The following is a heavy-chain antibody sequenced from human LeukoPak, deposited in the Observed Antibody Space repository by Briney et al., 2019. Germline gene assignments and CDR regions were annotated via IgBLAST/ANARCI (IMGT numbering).Heavy chain of an antibody. CDR1: GFTFSSYA. CDR3: AKEVLRYYYDSSGYYSGY. Sequence: GGSLRLSCAASGFTFSSYAMSWVRQAPGKGLEWVSAISGSGGSTYYADSVKGRFTNSRDNSKNTLYLQTNSLRAEDTAVYYCAKEVLRYYYDSSGYYSGYWGQGTLVTVSS. J-gene: IGHJ4*02. V-gene: IGHV3-23*01. D-gene: IGHD3-22*01. CDR2: ISGSGGST.